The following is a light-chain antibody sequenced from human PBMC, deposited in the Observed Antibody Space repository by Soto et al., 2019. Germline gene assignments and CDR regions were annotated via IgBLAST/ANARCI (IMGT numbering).Light chain of an antibody. CDR1: SSDVGGYNY. Sequence: QSALTQPRSVSGSPGQSVTISCTGTSSDVGGYNYVSWYQQRPGKAPKLMIYDVSQRPSGVPDRFSGSKSGNTASLTISGLQAEDEADYYCCSYAGSYSWVFGGGTKLTV. CDR3: CSYAGSYSWV. V-gene: IGLV2-11*01. CDR2: DVS. J-gene: IGLJ3*02.